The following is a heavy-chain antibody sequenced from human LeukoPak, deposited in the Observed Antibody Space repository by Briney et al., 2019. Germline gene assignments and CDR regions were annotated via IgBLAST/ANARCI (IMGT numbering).Heavy chain of an antibody. D-gene: IGHD3-22*01. CDR1: GFRFSFYA. CDR2: ISAGGHTT. J-gene: IGHJ5*02. Sequence: GGSLRLSCAATGFRFSFYAMSWVRQAPGKGLEWVSVISAGGHTTDYAASVKGRFTISSDNSQNILYLQMNSLRVDDTAVYFCAKLYGDSSGYGYENWFDPWCQGTLVTVSS. CDR3: AKLYGDSSGYGYENWFDP. V-gene: IGHV3-23*01.